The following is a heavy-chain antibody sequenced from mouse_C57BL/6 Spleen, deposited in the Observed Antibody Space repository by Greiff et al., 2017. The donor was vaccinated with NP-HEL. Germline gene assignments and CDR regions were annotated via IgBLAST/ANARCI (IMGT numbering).Heavy chain of an antibody. Sequence: EVKLVESGGGLVKPGGSLKLSCAASGFTFSSYAMSWVRQTPETRLEWVATISDGGSYTYYPDNVKGRFTISRDNAKNNLYLQMSHLKSEDTAMYYCARSPYYYGSSPHWYFDVWGTGTTVTVSS. CDR3: ARSPYYYGSSPHWYFDV. CDR1: GFTFSSYA. J-gene: IGHJ1*03. CDR2: ISDGGSYT. V-gene: IGHV5-4*03. D-gene: IGHD1-1*01.